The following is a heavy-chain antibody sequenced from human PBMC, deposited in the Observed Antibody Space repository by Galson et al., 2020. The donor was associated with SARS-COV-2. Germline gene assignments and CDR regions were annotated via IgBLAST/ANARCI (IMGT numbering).Heavy chain of an antibody. D-gene: IGHD3-22*01. J-gene: IGHJ4*02. CDR2: MNPNSGNT. Sequence: ASVKVSCKASGYTFSSYDINWVRQATGQGLAWMGWMNPNSGNTGYAQKFQGRVTMTRSTATGTAYMELSGLRREDTAVYYCARRADYYDSSSYKYWGQGTLVTVSS. CDR1: GYTFSSYD. V-gene: IGHV1-8*01. CDR3: ARRADYYDSSSYKY.